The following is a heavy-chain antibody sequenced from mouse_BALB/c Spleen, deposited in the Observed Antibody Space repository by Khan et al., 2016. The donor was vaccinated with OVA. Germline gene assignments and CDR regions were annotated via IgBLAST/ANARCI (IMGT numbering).Heavy chain of an antibody. CDR1: GFAFSSYD. D-gene: IGHD2-10*01. Sequence: EVKLVESGGGLVKPGGSLKLSCAPSGFAFSSYDMSWVRQTPEKRLEWVATISGTGIYTYYPDSVKGRFTISRDNARNNLYLQMSSLRSEDTALYYCARPSYYGNPWFTYWGQGTLVTVSA. CDR3: ARPSYYGNPWFTY. J-gene: IGHJ3*01. V-gene: IGHV5-9*02. CDR2: ISGTGIYT.